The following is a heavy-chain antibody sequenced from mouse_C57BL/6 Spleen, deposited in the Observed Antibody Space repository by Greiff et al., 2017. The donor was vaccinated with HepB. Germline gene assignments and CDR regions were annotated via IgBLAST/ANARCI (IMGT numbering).Heavy chain of an antibody. CDR2: ISNLAYSI. D-gene: IGHD2-4*01. CDR3: ARSYDYDDEGAFAY. CDR1: GFTFSDYG. Sequence: EVQLQESGGGLVQPGGSLKLSCAASGFTFSDYGMAWVRQAPRKGPEWVAFISNLAYSIYYADTVTGRFTISRENAKNTLYLEMSSLRSEDTAMYYCARSYDYDDEGAFAYWGQGTLVTVSA. J-gene: IGHJ3*01. V-gene: IGHV5-15*01.